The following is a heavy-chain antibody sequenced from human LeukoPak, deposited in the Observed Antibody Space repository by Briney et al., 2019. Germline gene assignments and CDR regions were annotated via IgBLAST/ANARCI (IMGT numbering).Heavy chain of an antibody. CDR2: IIPIFGTT. D-gene: IGHD3-10*01. Sequence: GASVKASCKASGGSFSSYAIGWVRQAPGQGLEWMGGIIPIFGTTNYAQRFQGRVTITADKSTTTAYMELSSLRSGDTAVYYCARARFPYYRLSGTYYMDVWGKGTTVTVSS. J-gene: IGHJ6*03. CDR3: ARARFPYYRLSGTYYMDV. V-gene: IGHV1-69*06. CDR1: GGSFSSYA.